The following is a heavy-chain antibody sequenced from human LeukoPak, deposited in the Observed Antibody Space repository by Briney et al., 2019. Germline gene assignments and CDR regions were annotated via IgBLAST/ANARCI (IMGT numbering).Heavy chain of an antibody. CDR2: ISSRSATI. J-gene: IGHJ4*02. CDR1: GFTFSSYS. CDR3: ARVVVGRTNPLEY. D-gene: IGHD2-8*01. V-gene: IGHV3-48*01. Sequence: GGSLRLSCAASGFTFSSYSMNWVRQAPGKGLEWVSYISSRSATIYYADSVKGRFTISRDNAKNSLYLQMNSLRAEDTAVYYCARVVVGRTNPLEYWGQGTLVTAPS.